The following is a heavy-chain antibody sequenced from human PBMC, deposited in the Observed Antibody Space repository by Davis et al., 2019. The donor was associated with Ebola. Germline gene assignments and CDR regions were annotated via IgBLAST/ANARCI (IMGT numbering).Heavy chain of an antibody. D-gene: IGHD3-10*01. Sequence: PGGSLRLPCAAPGFLFSSYAMSWVRQAPGRGLEWVSSISASGGATFYADSVKGRIVMSRDNSNDTLYLRMNNLRAEDTAIYYCAKDLTSYYGSGDFFDYWGQGILVTVSS. J-gene: IGHJ4*02. CDR2: ISASGGAT. CDR1: GFLFSSYA. CDR3: AKDLTSYYGSGDFFDY. V-gene: IGHV3-23*01.